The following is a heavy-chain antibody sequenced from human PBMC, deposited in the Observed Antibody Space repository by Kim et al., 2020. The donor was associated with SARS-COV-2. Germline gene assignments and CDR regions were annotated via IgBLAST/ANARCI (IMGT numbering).Heavy chain of an antibody. J-gene: IGHJ4*02. CDR1: GFTFTRYV. CDR2: ISDSGGST. V-gene: IGHV3-23*01. Sequence: GGSLRLSCAASGFTFTRYVMSWVRQAPGKGLEWVSGISDSGGSTYYADSVKGRFTISRDNSQNTLFLQMNSLRAEDTAVYYCAKGRGDGRYYFNYWGQGTLVTVSS. CDR3: AKGRGDGRYYFNY. D-gene: IGHD3-10*01.